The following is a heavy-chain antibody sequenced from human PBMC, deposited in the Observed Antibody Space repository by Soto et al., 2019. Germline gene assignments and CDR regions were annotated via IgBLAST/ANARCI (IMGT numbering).Heavy chain of an antibody. D-gene: IGHD1-26*01. J-gene: IGHJ4*02. CDR3: AKTCRGTYHSCLGH. Sequence: ASVKVSCKASGYTFTSYGISWVRQAPGQGLEWMGWISAYNGNTNYAQKFQGRVTISTDTSTSTAYMELKNLRSDDTAIYFCAKTCRGTYHSCLGHWGQGTLVTVSS. CDR2: ISAYNGNT. CDR1: GYTFTSYG. V-gene: IGHV1-18*01.